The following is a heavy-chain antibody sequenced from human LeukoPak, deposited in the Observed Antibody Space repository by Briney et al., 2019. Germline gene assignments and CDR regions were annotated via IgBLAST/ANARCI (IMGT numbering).Heavy chain of an antibody. V-gene: IGHV3-23*01. D-gene: IGHD5/OR15-5a*01. J-gene: IGHJ4*02. CDR2: ISGSGSST. CDR3: AKHAHLVYDHKDY. Sequence: GGSLRLSCAASGFTFSSYAMSWVRQAPGKGLEWVSVISGSGSSTYYADSVKGRFTISRDNSKNTLYVQMNSLRAEDTAVYYCAKHAHLVYDHKDYWGQGTLVTVSS. CDR1: GFTFSSYA.